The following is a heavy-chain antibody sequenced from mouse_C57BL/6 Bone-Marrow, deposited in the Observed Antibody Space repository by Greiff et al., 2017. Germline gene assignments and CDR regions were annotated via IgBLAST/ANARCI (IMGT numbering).Heavy chain of an antibody. CDR1: GYTFTSYW. Sequence: QVQLQQPGAELVRPGSSVKLSCKASGYTFTSYWMDWVKQRPGQGLDWIGNIYPSDSETHYNQKFKDKATLTVDKSSSTAYMQLSSLTSEDSAVYYCARNYYYGPDYWGQGTTLTVSS. V-gene: IGHV1-61*01. CDR3: ARNYYYGPDY. J-gene: IGHJ2*01. D-gene: IGHD1-1*01. CDR2: IYPSDSET.